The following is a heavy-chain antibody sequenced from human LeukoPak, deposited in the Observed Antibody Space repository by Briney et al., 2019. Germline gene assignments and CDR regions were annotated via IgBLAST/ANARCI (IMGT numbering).Heavy chain of an antibody. D-gene: IGHD3-10*01. J-gene: IGHJ4*02. CDR1: GYTFTSYY. CDR3: AREQSYGSGSYYVCYFDY. Sequence: ASVKVSCKASGYTFTSYYMHWVRQAPGQGLEWMGIINPSGGSTSYAQKFQGRVTMTRDTSTSTVYMELSSLRSEDTAVYYCAREQSYGSGSYYVCYFDYWGQGTLVTVSS. CDR2: INPSGGST. V-gene: IGHV1-46*01.